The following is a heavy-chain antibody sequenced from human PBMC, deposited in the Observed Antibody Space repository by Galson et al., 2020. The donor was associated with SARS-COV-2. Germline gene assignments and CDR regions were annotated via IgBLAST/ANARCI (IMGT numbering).Heavy chain of an antibody. CDR3: ARSGGGLLQQLGNWFDP. CDR1: GYSFTSYW. D-gene: IGHD6-13*01. Sequence: GGSLRLSCKGSGYSFTSYWISWVRQMPGKGLEWMGRIDPSDSYTNYSPSFQGHVTISADKSISTAYLQWSSLKASDTAMYYCARSGGGLLQQLGNWFDPWGQGTLVTVSS. CDR2: IDPSDSYT. J-gene: IGHJ5*02. V-gene: IGHV5-10-1*01.